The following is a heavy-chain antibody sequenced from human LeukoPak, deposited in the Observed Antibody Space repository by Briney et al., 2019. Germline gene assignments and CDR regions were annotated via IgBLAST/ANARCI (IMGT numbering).Heavy chain of an antibody. V-gene: IGHV3-23*01. CDR1: GFTFSSYA. D-gene: IGHD6-19*01. J-gene: IGHJ4*02. CDR3: AKVRFSSGWLQAYYFDY. CDR2: ISGSGGST. Sequence: GSLRLSCAASGFTFSSYAMSWVRQAPGKGLEWVSAISGSGGSTYYADSVKGRFTISRDNSKNTLYLQMNSLRAEDTAVYYCAKVRFSSGWLQAYYFDYWGQGTLVTVSS.